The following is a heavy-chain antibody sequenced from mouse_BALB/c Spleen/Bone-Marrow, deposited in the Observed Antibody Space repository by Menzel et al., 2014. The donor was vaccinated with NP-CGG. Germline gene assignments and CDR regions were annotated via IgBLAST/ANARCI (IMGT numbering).Heavy chain of an antibody. CDR1: GFTFSSYT. D-gene: IGHD2-1*01. CDR3: TRDGKGNYDYAMDY. CDR2: ISSGGSYT. Sequence: EVKLEESGGGLVKPGRSLKLSCAASGFTFSSYTMSWVRQTPEKRLEWVATISSGGSYTYYPDSVKGRFTISRDNAKNTLYLQMSSLKSEDTAMYYCTRDGKGNYDYAMDYWGQGTSVTVSS. J-gene: IGHJ4*01. V-gene: IGHV5-6-4*01.